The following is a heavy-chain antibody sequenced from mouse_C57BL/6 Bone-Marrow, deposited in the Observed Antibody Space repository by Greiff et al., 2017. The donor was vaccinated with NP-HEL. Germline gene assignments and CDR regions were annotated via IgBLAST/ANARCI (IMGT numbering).Heavy chain of an antibody. V-gene: IGHV5-4*01. D-gene: IGHD1-1*01. CDR2: ISDGGSYT. Sequence: VQLQESGGGLVKPGGSLKLSCAASGFTFSSYAMSWVRQTPEKRLEWVATISDGGSYTYYPDNVKGRFTISRDNAKNNLYLQMSHLKSEDTAMYYCARDYGSSSYWGQGTLVTVSA. J-gene: IGHJ3*01. CDR1: GFTFSSYA. CDR3: ARDYGSSSY.